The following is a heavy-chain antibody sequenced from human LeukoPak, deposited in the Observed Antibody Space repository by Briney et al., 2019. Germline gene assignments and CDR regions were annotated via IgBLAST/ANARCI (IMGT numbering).Heavy chain of an antibody. Sequence: PGGSLRLSCTASGFTFDDYAMHWVRQAPGKGLEWVSGISWSSGSIGYADSVKGRFTISRDNAKNSLYLQMNSLRAEDTALYYCANIDYWGQGTLVTVSS. CDR3: ANIDY. V-gene: IGHV3-9*01. CDR1: GFTFDDYA. J-gene: IGHJ4*02. CDR2: ISWSSGSI.